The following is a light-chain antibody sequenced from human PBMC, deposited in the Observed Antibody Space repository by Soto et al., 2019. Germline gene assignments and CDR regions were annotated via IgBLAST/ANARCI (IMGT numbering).Light chain of an antibody. V-gene: IGKV1-5*03. CDR3: QQYNSFSLIT. J-gene: IGKJ5*01. CDR2: KAS. CDR1: QTISSW. Sequence: DIQMTQSPSTLSGSVGDRVTITCRASQTISSWLAWYQQKPGKAPKLLIYKASTLKSGVPSRFSGSGSGTEFTLTISNLQPDDFATYFCQQYNSFSLITFGQGTRLEI.